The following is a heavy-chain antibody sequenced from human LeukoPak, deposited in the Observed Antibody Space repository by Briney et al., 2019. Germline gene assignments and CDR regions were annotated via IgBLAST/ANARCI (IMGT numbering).Heavy chain of an antibody. J-gene: IGHJ4*02. D-gene: IGHD3-10*01. Sequence: ASVKVSCMGSRYIFTSYAMHWVRPAPGQRLEWMGWINTGNGNTKYSQRFQGRVTITRDTSASTAYMELSSLRSEDTAVYYCASDEHYGSGGGDYWGQGTLVTVSS. CDR1: RYIFTSYA. CDR3: ASDEHYGSGGGDY. CDR2: INTGNGNT. V-gene: IGHV1-3*04.